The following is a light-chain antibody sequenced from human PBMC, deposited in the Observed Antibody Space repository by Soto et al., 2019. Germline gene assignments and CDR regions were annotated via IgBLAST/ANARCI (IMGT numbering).Light chain of an antibody. CDR3: QQYNDWPWT. CDR1: QCISGT. J-gene: IGKJ1*01. Sequence: SGFTPSSGTLSFSPVGRATPSCRASQCISGTLAWYPQKPGQAPRLLIHGASTRAAGFPARFSGSGSGTDLTLTISSLQSEDFAVYYCQQYNDWPWTFGQGTKVDI. V-gene: IGKV3-15*01. CDR2: GAS.